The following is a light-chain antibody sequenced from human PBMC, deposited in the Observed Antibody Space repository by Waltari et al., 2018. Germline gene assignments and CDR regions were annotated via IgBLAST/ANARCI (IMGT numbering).Light chain of an antibody. V-gene: IGLV3-21*04. CDR1: NIGSTS. CDR2: YDS. Sequence: SYVLTQPPSVSVAPGKTARITCGGNNIGSTSVHWYQQKPGQAPVLVIYYDSDRPSGIPERFSGSNAGNTATLTISRVEAGDEADYYCQVWDSSSDHPYVFGTGTKVTVL. CDR3: QVWDSSSDHPYV. J-gene: IGLJ1*01.